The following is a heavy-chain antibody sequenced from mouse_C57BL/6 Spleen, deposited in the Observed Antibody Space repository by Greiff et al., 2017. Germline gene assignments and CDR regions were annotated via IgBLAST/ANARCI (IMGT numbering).Heavy chain of an antibody. D-gene: IGHD2-3*01. CDR1: GFTFSDAW. V-gene: IGHV6-6*01. CDR2: IRNKANNHAT. CDR3: TRRDGYLAWFAY. Sequence: EVMLVESGGGLVQPGGSMKLSCAASGFTFSDAWMDWVRQSPEKGLEWVAEIRNKANNHATYYAESVKGRFTISRDDSKSSVYLQMNSLRAEDTGIYYCTRRDGYLAWFAYWGQGTLVTVSA. J-gene: IGHJ3*01.